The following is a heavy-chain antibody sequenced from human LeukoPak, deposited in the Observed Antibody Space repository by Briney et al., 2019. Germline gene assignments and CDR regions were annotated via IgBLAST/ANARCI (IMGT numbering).Heavy chain of an antibody. J-gene: IGHJ3*02. CDR2: ISSNASST. Sequence: VGSLRLSCAAPGFTLSSYAMHWVPPAPGEGLEYVSAISSNASSTYYANSVKGRFTISRDNSKNSVYLQMRSLMAEDMAVYYCASSGSYVGAFDSWGQGTMVTASS. V-gene: IGHV3-64*01. CDR1: GFTLSSYA. CDR3: ASSGSYVGAFDS. D-gene: IGHD1-26*01.